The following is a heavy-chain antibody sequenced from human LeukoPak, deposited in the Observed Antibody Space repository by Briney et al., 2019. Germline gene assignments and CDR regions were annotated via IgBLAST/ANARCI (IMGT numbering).Heavy chain of an antibody. CDR1: GFTFSSYA. Sequence: GGSLRLSCAASGFTFSSYAMSWVRQAPGKGLEWVSAISGSGGSTYYADSVKGRFTISRDNSKNTLYLQMNSLRAEDTAVYYCAKNEERYCSSTSCYDFDYWGQGTLVTVSS. J-gene: IGHJ4*02. V-gene: IGHV3-23*01. D-gene: IGHD2-2*01. CDR3: AKNEERYCSSTSCYDFDY. CDR2: ISGSGGST.